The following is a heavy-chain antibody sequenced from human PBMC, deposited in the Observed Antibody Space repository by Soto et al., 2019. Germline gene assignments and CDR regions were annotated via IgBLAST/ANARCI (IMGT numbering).Heavy chain of an antibody. J-gene: IGHJ4*02. D-gene: IGHD6-19*01. V-gene: IGHV1-18*04. CDR1: GYTFTSYG. Sequence: QVKLVQSGAEVKNPGASVKVSCKASGYTFTSYGISWVRPAPGQRLEWMGWISAYNGTTNYAQKLQGRVTMTTDTSTSTAYMELRSLSSDDTAVYYCARPYAEYSSGGYLDWGQGTLVTVSS. CDR2: ISAYNGTT. CDR3: ARPYAEYSSGGYLD.